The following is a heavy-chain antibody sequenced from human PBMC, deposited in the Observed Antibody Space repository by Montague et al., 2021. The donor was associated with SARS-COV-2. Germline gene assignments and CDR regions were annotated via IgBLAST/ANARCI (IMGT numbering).Heavy chain of an antibody. D-gene: IGHD1-14*01. CDR1: GASVGSSD. CDR2: FYSVGST. J-gene: IGHJ3*02. Sequence: SETLSLTCTVSGASVGSSDWGWIRQSPGKGLEWIGDFYSVGSTDYNPSLKSRATISRDTSKNQFSLKVRSVTAADTAVYYCARETMTADDFDIWGQGTLVTVSS. CDR3: ARETMTADDFDI. V-gene: IGHV4-59*02.